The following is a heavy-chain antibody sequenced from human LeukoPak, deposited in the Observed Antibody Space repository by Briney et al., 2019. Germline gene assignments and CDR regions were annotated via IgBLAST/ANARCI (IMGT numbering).Heavy chain of an antibody. J-gene: IGHJ3*01. CDR1: GGSISASVNS. V-gene: IGHV4-39*01. Sequence: PSETLSLTCTVSGGSISASVNSWGWIRQPPGKGLESIGSIYYSGSTYYNPSLKSRVTISVDTSKNQFSLKLTSVTAADTAVYYCARHPNIMITFGGVIVWGQGTMVTVSS. CDR2: IYYSGST. D-gene: IGHD3-16*02. CDR3: ARHPNIMITFGGVIV.